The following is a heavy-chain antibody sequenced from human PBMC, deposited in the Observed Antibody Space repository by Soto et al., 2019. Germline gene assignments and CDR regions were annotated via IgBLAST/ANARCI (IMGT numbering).Heavy chain of an antibody. CDR2: IYPGDSDT. Sequence: GESLKISCKGSGYSFTSYWIGWVRQMPGKGLEWMGIIYPGDSDTRYSPSFQGQVTISADKSISTAYLQWSSLKASDTAMYYCASSRERITIFGVVTNDAFDIWGQGTMVTVSS. CDR1: GYSFTSYW. CDR3: ASSRERITIFGVVTNDAFDI. V-gene: IGHV5-51*01. D-gene: IGHD3-3*01. J-gene: IGHJ3*02.